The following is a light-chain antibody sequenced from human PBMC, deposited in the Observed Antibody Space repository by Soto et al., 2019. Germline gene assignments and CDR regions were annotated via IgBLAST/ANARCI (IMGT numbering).Light chain of an antibody. V-gene: IGKV3-20*01. Sequence: EIVLTQSPATLSLSPGGRDTLSCRAVQSVSSSTYLAWYQQKHGQAPRLLIYDASSRATGIPDRFSGSGYGTDFNLTISRLETEDFAVYYCQQYGSSPITFGQGTRLEIK. J-gene: IGKJ5*01. CDR2: DAS. CDR1: QSVSSSTY. CDR3: QQYGSSPIT.